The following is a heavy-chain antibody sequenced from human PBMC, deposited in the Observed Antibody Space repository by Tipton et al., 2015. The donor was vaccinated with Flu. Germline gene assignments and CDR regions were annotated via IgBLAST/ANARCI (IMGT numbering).Heavy chain of an antibody. CDR3: AGGKYYYDSSGYSFDY. CDR2: IYTSGST. J-gene: IGHJ4*02. D-gene: IGHD3-22*01. V-gene: IGHV4-4*07. CDR1: GGSISSYY. Sequence: TLSLTCTVSGGSISSYYWSWIRQPAGKGLEWIGRIYTSGSTNYNPSLKSRVTMSVDTSKNQFSLKLSAVTAADTAVYYCAGGKYYYDSSGYSFDYWGQGTLGTGSS.